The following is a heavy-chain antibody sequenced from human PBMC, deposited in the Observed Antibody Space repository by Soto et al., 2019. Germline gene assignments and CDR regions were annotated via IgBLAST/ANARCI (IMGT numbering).Heavy chain of an antibody. V-gene: IGHV3-74*01. Sequence: AQLVESGGGLVQPGGSLRLSCAASGFTFSNYWMHWVRQVPGQGPVWVSRLNRDGSRTDYADSVGGRFTIFRDNARNTLYLQMNSLRSEDTAMYYCARDLGGAGSYWGQGTLVTVSS. CDR3: ARDLGGAGSY. CDR2: LNRDGSRT. J-gene: IGHJ4*02. D-gene: IGHD1-26*01. CDR1: GFTFSNYW.